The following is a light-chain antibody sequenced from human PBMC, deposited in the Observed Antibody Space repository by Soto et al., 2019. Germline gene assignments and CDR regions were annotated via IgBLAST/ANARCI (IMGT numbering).Light chain of an antibody. CDR1: LSLLYTSNDRNS. CDR3: QQYFSPPPT. V-gene: IGKV4-1*01. Sequence: DIVMTQSPDSLAVSLGERATINCKSSLSLLYTSNDRNSLSWFQQKPVQPPKLLIYWASTRESGVPDRFSGSGSGTDFTLTISSLQAEDVAVYYCQQYFSPPPTFGQGTKLEIK. J-gene: IGKJ2*01. CDR2: WAS.